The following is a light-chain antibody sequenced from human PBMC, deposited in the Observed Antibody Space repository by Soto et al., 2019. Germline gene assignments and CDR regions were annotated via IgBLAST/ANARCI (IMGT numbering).Light chain of an antibody. J-gene: IGLJ2*01. Sequence: SYVLTQPPSVSVAPGQTATFICGGNNIGTKTVQWYQQKPGQAPILVVSDDNDRPSGIPERFSGFNSGSTATLTISRVEVGDEGDYYCQVWDGSSSHVVFGGGTKLTV. CDR1: NIGTKT. CDR3: QVWDGSSSHVV. CDR2: DDN. V-gene: IGLV3-21*02.